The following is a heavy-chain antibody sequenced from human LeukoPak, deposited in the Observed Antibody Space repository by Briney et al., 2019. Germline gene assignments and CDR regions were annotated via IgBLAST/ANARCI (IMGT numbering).Heavy chain of an antibody. D-gene: IGHD4-17*01. Sequence: PGGSLRLSCAASGFTFSSYAMHWVRQAPGKGLEWVAVISYDGSNKYYADSVKGRFTISRDNSKNTLYLQMNSLRAEDSAVYYCARSPVYYGDYPSTYAFDIWGQGTMVIVSS. CDR3: ARSPVYYGDYPSTYAFDI. CDR2: ISYDGSNK. CDR1: GFTFSSYA. V-gene: IGHV3-30-3*01. J-gene: IGHJ3*02.